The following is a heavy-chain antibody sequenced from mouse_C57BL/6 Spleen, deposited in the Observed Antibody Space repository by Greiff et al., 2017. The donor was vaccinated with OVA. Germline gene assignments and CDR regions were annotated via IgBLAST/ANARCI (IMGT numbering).Heavy chain of an antibody. CDR3: ARCPYYGSSYGYAMDY. CDR2: INPSTGGT. Sequence: VQLQQSGPELVKPGASVKISCKASGYSFTGYYMNWVKQSPEKSLEWIGEINPSTGGTTYNQKFKAKATLTVDKSSSTAYMQLKSLTSEDSAVYYCARCPYYGSSYGYAMDYWGQGTSVTVSS. J-gene: IGHJ4*01. V-gene: IGHV1-42*01. D-gene: IGHD1-1*01. CDR1: GYSFTGYY.